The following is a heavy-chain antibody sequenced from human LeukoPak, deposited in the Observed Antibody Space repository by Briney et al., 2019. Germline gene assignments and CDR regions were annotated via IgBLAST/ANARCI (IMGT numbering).Heavy chain of an antibody. D-gene: IGHD3-16*02. J-gene: IGHJ4*02. CDR3: VSRSYVWGSYRQDY. CDR1: GFTFSSYS. Sequence: GGSLRLSCAASGFTFSSYSMNWVRQAPGKGLEWVSSISSSSSYIYYADSVKGRFTISRDNAKNSLYLQMNSLRAEDTAVYYCVSRSYVWGSYRQDYWGQGTLVTVSS. CDR2: ISSSSSYI. V-gene: IGHV3-21*01.